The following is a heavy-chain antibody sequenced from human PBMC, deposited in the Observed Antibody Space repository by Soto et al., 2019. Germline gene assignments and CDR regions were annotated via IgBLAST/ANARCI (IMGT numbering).Heavy chain of an antibody. J-gene: IGHJ4*02. D-gene: IGHD6-6*01. V-gene: IGHV1-69*12. CDR3: ARETIEQLGSLIFDY. CDR2: IIPIFGTA. CDR1: GGTFSSYA. Sequence: QVQLVQSGAEVKKPGSSVKVSCKASGGTFSSYAISWVRQAPGQGLEWMGGIIPIFGTANYAQKFQGRVTITADESTSTAYMELSSLRSEDTAVYYCARETIEQLGSLIFDYWGRGTLVTVSS.